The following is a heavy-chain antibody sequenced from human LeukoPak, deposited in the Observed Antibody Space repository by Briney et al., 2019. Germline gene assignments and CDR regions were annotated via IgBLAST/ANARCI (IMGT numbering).Heavy chain of an antibody. Sequence: ASEALSLTCTVSGSSVGGHYWSWIRQSPEKGLEWIGFVYSGTNNYNPSLRGRVAISEDTSKNQFSLRLTSVTAADTAVYYCAKGGQWDLLVAWGQGILVSVSS. CDR2: VYSGTN. J-gene: IGHJ5*02. V-gene: IGHV4-59*02. CDR1: GSSVGGHY. D-gene: IGHD1-26*01. CDR3: AKGGQWDLLVA.